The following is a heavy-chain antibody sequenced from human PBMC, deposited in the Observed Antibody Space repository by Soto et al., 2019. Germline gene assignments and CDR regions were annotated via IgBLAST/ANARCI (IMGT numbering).Heavy chain of an antibody. J-gene: IGHJ5*02. CDR2: INHSGST. CDR1: GGSFSGYY. Sequence: PSETLSLTCAVYGGSFSGYYWGWIRQPPGKGLERIGEINHSGSTNYNPSLRSRVTISVDTSKNQFSLKLSSVTAADTAVYYCARGLRVSKLTQISGYCSGGSCYSPPWGQGTLVTVSS. D-gene: IGHD2-15*01. CDR3: ARGLRVSKLTQISGYCSGGSCYSPP. V-gene: IGHV4-34*01.